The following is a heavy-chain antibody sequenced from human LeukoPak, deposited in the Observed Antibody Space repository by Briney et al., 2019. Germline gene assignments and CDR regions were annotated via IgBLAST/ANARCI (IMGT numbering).Heavy chain of an antibody. CDR1: GFTSNNYA. CDR2: IFGSGGSA. CDR3: GKTTVGYSSGRYPGWPVDY. Sequence: PGGSLGLSCAASGFTSNNYAMYWVRQAPGKGLEWVSGIFGSGGSAHYAESVKGRFTISRDNSKNTVYLQLDSLRVEDTAVYYCGKTTVGYSSGRYPGWPVDYWGQGTLVTVSS. D-gene: IGHD2-15*01. V-gene: IGHV3-23*01. J-gene: IGHJ4*02.